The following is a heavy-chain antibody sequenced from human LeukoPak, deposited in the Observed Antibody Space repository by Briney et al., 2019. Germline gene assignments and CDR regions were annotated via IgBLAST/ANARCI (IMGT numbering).Heavy chain of an antibody. CDR3: ARAPPYYYDSSGYPRDNNWFDP. D-gene: IGHD3-22*01. J-gene: IGHJ5*02. Sequence: ASVTVSCKASGYSFTAYYMHLVRQAPGQGLEWMGWINPNSGDTNYAQNFRDRVTMTRDTSISTAYMELSRLRSDDTAVYYCARAPPYYYDSSGYPRDNNWFDPWGQGTLVTVSS. CDR2: INPNSGDT. CDR1: GYSFTAYY. V-gene: IGHV1-2*02.